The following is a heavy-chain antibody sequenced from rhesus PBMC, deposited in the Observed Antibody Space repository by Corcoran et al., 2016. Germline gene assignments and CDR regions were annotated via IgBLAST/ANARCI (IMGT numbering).Heavy chain of an antibody. CDR3: ARGIAASGYY. CDR1: GGSLSRSNW. D-gene: IGHD6-25*01. Sequence: QVQLQESGPGLVKPSETLSLTCAVSGGSLSRSNWWIWIRQPPGKGLEGIGGIYSNTESTNYNPSLKSRVTISTDTSKNQLSLKLISVTAADTAVYYCARGIAASGYYWGQGVLVTVSS. J-gene: IGHJ4*01. V-gene: IGHV4S12*01. CDR2: IYSNTEST.